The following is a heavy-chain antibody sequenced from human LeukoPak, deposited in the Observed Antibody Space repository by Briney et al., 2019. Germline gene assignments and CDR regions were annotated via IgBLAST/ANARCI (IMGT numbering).Heavy chain of an antibody. Sequence: GGSLRLSCAASGFILSSYDMNWVRQAPGKGLEWVSSISSSGGTLYYADSVRGRFTISRDNYKNTLYLQMNSLRAEDTAVYYCAMPASGIAVASRWGQGTLVTVSS. V-gene: IGHV3-23*01. CDR1: GFILSSYD. CDR2: ISSSGGTL. D-gene: IGHD6-19*01. CDR3: AMPASGIAVASR. J-gene: IGHJ4*02.